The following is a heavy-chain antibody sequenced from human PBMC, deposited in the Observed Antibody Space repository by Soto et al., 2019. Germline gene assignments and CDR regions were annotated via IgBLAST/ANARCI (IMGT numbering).Heavy chain of an antibody. V-gene: IGHV3-7*05. CDR3: AKGASITIFGVVTPAGYFDC. CDR1: EFSFSDYW. D-gene: IGHD3-3*01. J-gene: IGHJ4*02. CDR2: LDQGGGEK. Sequence: PGGSLRLSCAASEFSFSDYWMAWVRQAPGKGLEWVANLDQGGGEKHYGDSVKGRFTISRDNAKNSLYLQMNSLRAEDTAVYYCAKGASITIFGVVTPAGYFDCWGQGTLVTVSS.